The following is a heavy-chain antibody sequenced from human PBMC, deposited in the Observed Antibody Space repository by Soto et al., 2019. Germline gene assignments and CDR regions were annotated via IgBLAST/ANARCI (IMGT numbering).Heavy chain of an antibody. J-gene: IGHJ4*02. D-gene: IGHD6-13*01. CDR1: GFTFSSYW. CDR2: INSDGSST. Sequence: EVQLVESGGGLVQPGGSLRLSCAASGFTFSSYWMHWVRQAPGKGLVWVSRINSDGSSTSYADSVNGRFTISRDNAKNTLYLQMNSLRAEDTAVYYCAREGIAAAAHDYWGQGTLVTVSS. V-gene: IGHV3-74*01. CDR3: AREGIAAAAHDY.